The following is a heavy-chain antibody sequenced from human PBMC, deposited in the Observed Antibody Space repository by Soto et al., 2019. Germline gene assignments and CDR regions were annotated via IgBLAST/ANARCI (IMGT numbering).Heavy chain of an antibody. D-gene: IGHD3-22*01. Sequence: ASVKVSCKASGYTFTSYYMHWVRQAPGQGLEWMGIINPSGGSTSYAQKFQGRVTMTRDTSTSTVYMELSSLRSEDTDVYYCARRYYDSSGYYPPDYWGKGPLVTVSS. CDR1: GYTFTSYY. CDR2: INPSGGST. CDR3: ARRYYDSSGYYPPDY. J-gene: IGHJ4*02. V-gene: IGHV1-46*01.